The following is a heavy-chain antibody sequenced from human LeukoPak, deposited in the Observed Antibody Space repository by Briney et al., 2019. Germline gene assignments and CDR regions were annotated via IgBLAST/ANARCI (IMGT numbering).Heavy chain of an antibody. CDR1: GYTFTGYY. J-gene: IGHJ4*02. V-gene: IGHV1-2*02. CDR2: INPNSGGT. D-gene: IGHD4-23*01. CDR3: ASFLFTVASSGDY. Sequence: GASVKVSCKASGYTFTGYYMHWVRQAPVQGLEWMGWINPNSGGTNYAQKFQGRVTMTRDTSISTAYMELSRLRSDDTAVYYCASFLFTVASSGDYWGQGTLVTVSS.